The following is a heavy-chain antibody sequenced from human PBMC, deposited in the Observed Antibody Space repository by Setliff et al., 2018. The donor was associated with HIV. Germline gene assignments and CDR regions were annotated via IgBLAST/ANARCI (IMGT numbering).Heavy chain of an antibody. CDR3: ARGLGMVEATTPFDY. Sequence: PSETLSLTCAVYGESLSPYFWSWIRQTPGKVLEWIGEINHSGSSYYNPSLKSRVTLSVDTSKNQFSLNLTSMTAADTAVYYCARGLGMVEATTPFDYWGQGTLVTVSS. D-gene: IGHD1-26*01. CDR1: GESLSPYF. J-gene: IGHJ4*02. V-gene: IGHV4-34*01. CDR2: INHSGSS.